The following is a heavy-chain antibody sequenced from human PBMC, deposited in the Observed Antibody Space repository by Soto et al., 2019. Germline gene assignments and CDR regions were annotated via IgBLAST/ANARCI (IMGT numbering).Heavy chain of an antibody. Sequence: SETLSLTCAVYGGSFSGYYWSWIRQPPGKGLEWIGEINHSGSTNYNPSLKSRVTISVDTSKNQFSLKLSSVTAADTAVYYCARGRVAAAGRSFDYWGQGTLVTVSS. D-gene: IGHD6-13*01. CDR1: GGSFSGYY. CDR2: INHSGST. V-gene: IGHV4-34*01. CDR3: ARGRVAAAGRSFDY. J-gene: IGHJ4*02.